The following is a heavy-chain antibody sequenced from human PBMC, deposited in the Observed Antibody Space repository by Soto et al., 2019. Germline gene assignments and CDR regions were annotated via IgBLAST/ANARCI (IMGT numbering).Heavy chain of an antibody. CDR2: IYYSGST. CDR1: GASVSSGSYY. D-gene: IGHD3-10*01. J-gene: IGHJ4*02. CDR3: ATHQGYYGSGSYCSDY. V-gene: IGHV4-39*01. Sequence: SETLSLTCTVSGASVSSGSYYSGWIRQPPGKGLEWIGCIYYSGSTYYNPSLKSRVTISVDTSKNQFSLKLSSMTAADAAVYYCATHQGYYGSGSYCSDYWGLGTQVTVSS.